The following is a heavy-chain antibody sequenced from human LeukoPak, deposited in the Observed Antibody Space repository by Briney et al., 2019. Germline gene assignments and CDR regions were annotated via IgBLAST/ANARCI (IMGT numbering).Heavy chain of an antibody. D-gene: IGHD2-2*01. CDR1: GFTFSSYA. J-gene: IGHJ3*02. V-gene: IGHV3-23*01. Sequence: GGSLRLSCAASGFTFSSYAMSWVRQAPGKGLEWVSAISGSGGSTYYADSVKGRFTISRDNSKNTLYLQMNSLRAEDTAVYYCAKDQWDIVVVRDDAFDIWGQGTMVTVSS. CDR3: AKDQWDIVVVRDDAFDI. CDR2: ISGSGGST.